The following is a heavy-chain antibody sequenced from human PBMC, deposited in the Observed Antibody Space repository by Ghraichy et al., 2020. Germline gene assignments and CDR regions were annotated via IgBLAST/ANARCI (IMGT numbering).Heavy chain of an antibody. D-gene: IGHD3-10*01. CDR3: ARDGESFTNWFDP. CDR2: IIPILGIA. Sequence: SVKVSCKASGGTFSSYAISWVRQAPGQGLEWMGRIIPILGIANYAQKFQGRVTITADKSTSTAYMELSSLRSEDTAVYYCARDGESFTNWFDPWGQGTLVTVSS. CDR1: GGTFSSYA. J-gene: IGHJ5*02. V-gene: IGHV1-69*04.